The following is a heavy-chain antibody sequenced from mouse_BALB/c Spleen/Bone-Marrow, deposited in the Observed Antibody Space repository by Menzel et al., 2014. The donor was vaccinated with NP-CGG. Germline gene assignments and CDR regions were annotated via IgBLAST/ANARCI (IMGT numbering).Heavy chain of an antibody. D-gene: IGHD2-3*01. CDR1: GLNIKDAY. CDR3: ARRDDGYYTY. Sequence: VQLQQSGAELVKPGASVKLSCTASGLNIKDAYMHWVKQRPEQGLEWIGRIDPANGNTKYDPKFQGKATITADTSSNTAYLQLSSLTSEDTAVYYCARRDDGYYTYWGQGTLVTVSA. CDR2: IDPANGNT. V-gene: IGHV14-3*02. J-gene: IGHJ3*01.